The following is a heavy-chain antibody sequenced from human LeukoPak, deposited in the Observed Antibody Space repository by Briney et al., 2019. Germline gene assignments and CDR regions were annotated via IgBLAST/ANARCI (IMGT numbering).Heavy chain of an antibody. V-gene: IGHV1-69-2*01. CDR1: GYTSTDYY. CDR3: ATASPLLLWFGELSAFDI. CDR2: VDPEDGET. J-gene: IGHJ3*02. D-gene: IGHD3-10*01. Sequence: ASVKVSCKVSGYTSTDYYMHWVQQAPGKGLEWMGLVDPEDGETIYAEKFQGRVTITADTSTDTAYMELSSLRSEDTAVYYCATASPLLLWFGELSAFDIWGQGTMVTVSS.